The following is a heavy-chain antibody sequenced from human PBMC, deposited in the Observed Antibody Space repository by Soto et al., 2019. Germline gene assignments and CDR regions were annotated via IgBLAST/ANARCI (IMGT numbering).Heavy chain of an antibody. D-gene: IGHD2-2*03. V-gene: IGHV3-13*01. CDR3: ARGMDSGLYYFDY. Sequence: GGSLRLSCAASGFTFSNYDMHWVRQATGKGLEWVSTISTAGNTYSPGSVKGRFTISRENAKNSLYLQMNSLRVDDTAVYYCARGMDSGLYYFDYWGQGTLVTVSS. CDR2: ISTAGNT. J-gene: IGHJ4*02. CDR1: GFTFSNYD.